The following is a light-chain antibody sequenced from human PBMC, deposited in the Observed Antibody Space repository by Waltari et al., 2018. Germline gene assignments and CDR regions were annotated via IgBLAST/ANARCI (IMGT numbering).Light chain of an antibody. CDR3: HVWHPHVDPGV. J-gene: IGLJ1*01. CDR2: YDR. CDR1: NIGTYS. Sequence: SYVVTQPPSVSVAPGETATLPCGDDNIGTYSVHWYQQKAGQAPVLVIFYDRDRPSGIPDRFSGSNSGNTATLTISRVEAGDEARYYCHVWHPHVDPGVFGTGTEVTVL. V-gene: IGLV3-21*04.